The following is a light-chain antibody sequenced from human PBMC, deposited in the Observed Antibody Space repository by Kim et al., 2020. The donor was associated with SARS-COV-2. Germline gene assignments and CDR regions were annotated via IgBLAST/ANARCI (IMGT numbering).Light chain of an antibody. CDR3: QQYNNWPSLT. CDR1: QSVSSN. V-gene: IGKV3-15*01. CDR2: GAS. J-gene: IGKJ4*01. Sequence: VSPVERATLSCRASQSVSSNLAWYQQKPGQAPRLLIYGASTRATGIPARFSGSGSGTEFTLTISSLQSEDFAVYYCQQYNNWPSLTFGGGTKLEI.